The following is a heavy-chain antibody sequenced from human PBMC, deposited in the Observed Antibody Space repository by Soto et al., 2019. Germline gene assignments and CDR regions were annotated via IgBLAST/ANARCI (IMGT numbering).Heavy chain of an antibody. CDR2: ISHDGTSK. Sequence: PGGSLRLSCVASGFTFSHYAMHWVRQAPGKGLEWVAVISHDGTSKDYADSVQGRFSLSRDNSMNTLYLQMTSLGTEDTAVYYCVRAPHFYYGGMDVWGQGSKVTVSS. V-gene: IGHV3-30-3*01. J-gene: IGHJ6*02. CDR1: GFTFSHYA. CDR3: VRAPHFYYGGMDV.